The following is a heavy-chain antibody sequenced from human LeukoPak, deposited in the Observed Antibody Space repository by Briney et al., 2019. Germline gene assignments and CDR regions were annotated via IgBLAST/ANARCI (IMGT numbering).Heavy chain of an antibody. CDR1: GFTFSSYG. V-gene: IGHV3-23*01. Sequence: PGGSLRLSCAASGFTFSSYGMHWVRQAPGKGLEWVSAISSSAGNTYYADSVRGRFTISRDKSKNTLYLQMNSLRAEDTAVYYCAKATEYNWNDGSGREFDYWGQGTPVTVSS. D-gene: IGHD1-1*01. J-gene: IGHJ4*02. CDR3: AKATEYNWNDGSGREFDY. CDR2: ISSSAGNT.